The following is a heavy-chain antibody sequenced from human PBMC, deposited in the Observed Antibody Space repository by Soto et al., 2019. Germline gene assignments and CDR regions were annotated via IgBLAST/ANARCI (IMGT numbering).Heavy chain of an antibody. CDR3: ATGSGADYPFDI. J-gene: IGHJ3*02. Sequence: EVQLVESGGGLVQPGGSLRLSCAVSGFTFSDNYMDWVRQAPGKGLEWVGHIRNKANSYTTEYAASVRGRFTISRDDSKNSLYLHMNSLITEDTAVYYCATGSGADYPFDIWGQGTMVTVSS. CDR2: IRNKANSYTT. D-gene: IGHD3-3*01. V-gene: IGHV3-72*01. CDR1: GFTFSDNY.